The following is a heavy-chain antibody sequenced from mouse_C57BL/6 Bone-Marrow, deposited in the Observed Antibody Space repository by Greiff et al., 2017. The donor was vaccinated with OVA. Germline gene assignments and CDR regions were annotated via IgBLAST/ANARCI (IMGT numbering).Heavy chain of an antibody. J-gene: IGHJ4*01. Sequence: QVQLQQPGAELVKPGASVKMSCKASGYTFTSYWITWVKQRPGQGLEWIGDIYPGSGSTNYNEKFKSKATLTVDTSSSTAYMQLSSLTSEDSAVYYCARPPYYYGSSYGYAMDYWGQGTSVTVSS. V-gene: IGHV1-55*01. CDR3: ARPPYYYGSSYGYAMDY. D-gene: IGHD1-1*01. CDR1: GYTFTSYW. CDR2: IYPGSGST.